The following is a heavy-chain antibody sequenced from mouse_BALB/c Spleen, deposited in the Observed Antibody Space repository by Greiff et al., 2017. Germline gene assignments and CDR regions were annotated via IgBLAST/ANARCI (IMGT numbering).Heavy chain of an antibody. CDR2: IWAGGST. CDR3: ARDLYYGSSPYWYFDV. CDR1: GFSLTSYG. V-gene: IGHV2-9*02. Sequence: QVHVKQSGPGLVAPSQSLSITCTVSGFSLTSYGVHWVRQPPGKGLEWLGVIWAGGSTNYNSALMSRLSISKDNSKSQVFLKMNSLQTDDTAMYYCARDLYYGSSPYWYFDVWGAGTTVTVSS. D-gene: IGHD1-1*01. J-gene: IGHJ1*01.